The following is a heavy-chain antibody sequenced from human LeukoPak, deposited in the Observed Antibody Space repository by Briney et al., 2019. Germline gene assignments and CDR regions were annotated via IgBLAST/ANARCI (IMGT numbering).Heavy chain of an antibody. CDR1: GYTLTELS. Sequence: RASVKVSCKVSGYTLTELSMHWVRQAPGKGLEWMGGFDPEDGETIYAQKFQGRVTMTEDTSTDTAYMELSSLRSEDTAVYYCATDPRMYSGSYYAGYFDYWGQGTLVTVSS. CDR2: FDPEDGET. CDR3: ATDPRMYSGSYYAGYFDY. D-gene: IGHD1-26*01. J-gene: IGHJ4*02. V-gene: IGHV1-24*01.